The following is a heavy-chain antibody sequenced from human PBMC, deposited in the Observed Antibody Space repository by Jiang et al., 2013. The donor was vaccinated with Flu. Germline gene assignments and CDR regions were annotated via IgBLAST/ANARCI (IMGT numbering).Heavy chain of an antibody. Sequence: GGGLVQPGGSLRLSCAASGFTFSSYSMNWVRQAPGKGLEWVSYISSSSSTIYYADSVKGRFTISRDNAKNSLYLQMNSLRDEDTAVYYCARGGFKSSIAARNFDYWGQGTLVTVSS. V-gene: IGHV3-48*02. J-gene: IGHJ4*02. CDR3: ARGGFKSSIAARNFDY. CDR1: GFTFSSYS. CDR2: ISSSSSTI. D-gene: IGHD6-6*01.